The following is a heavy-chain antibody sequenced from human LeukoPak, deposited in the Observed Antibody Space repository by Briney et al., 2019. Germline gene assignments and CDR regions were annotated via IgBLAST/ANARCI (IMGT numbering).Heavy chain of an antibody. D-gene: IGHD2-15*01. CDR1: GDSLSSNSVA. CDR3: ARDARAGYSLPLDY. J-gene: IGHJ4*02. Sequence: SQTLSLTSALSGDSLSSNSVAWNWIRQSPSRGLEWLGRTYYRSGWYIDYAVSVKGRINFNPDTSKNQFSLQLISVTPEDTAVYYCARDARAGYSLPLDYWGQGTLVTVSS. V-gene: IGHV6-1*01. CDR2: TYYRSGWYI.